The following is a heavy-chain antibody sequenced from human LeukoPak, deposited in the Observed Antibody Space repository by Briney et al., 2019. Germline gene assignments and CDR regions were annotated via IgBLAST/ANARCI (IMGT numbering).Heavy chain of an antibody. CDR2: IYSGGST. Sequence: GGSLRLSCAASGFTVSSNYMSWVRQAPGKGLEWVSVIYSGGSTYYADSVKGRFTISRDNSKNTLYLQMSSLRAEDTAVYYCARVGSGYYTYYFDYWGQGTLVTVSS. CDR3: ARVGSGYYTYYFDY. V-gene: IGHV3-53*01. D-gene: IGHD3-22*01. J-gene: IGHJ4*02. CDR1: GFTVSSNY.